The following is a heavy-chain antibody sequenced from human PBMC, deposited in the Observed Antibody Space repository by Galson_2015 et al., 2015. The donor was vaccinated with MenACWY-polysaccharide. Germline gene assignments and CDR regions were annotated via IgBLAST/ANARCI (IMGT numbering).Heavy chain of an antibody. V-gene: IGHV3-23*01. CDR3: ATYLTVTTFDH. Sequence: SLRLSCAASGFSFGDAAMGWVRQAPGKGLEWVSAINGVGSNTYYADSVRGRFTIFRDNSENTLYSQMNSLTAEDTASYYCATYLTVTTFDHWAQGTLVTVSS. CDR2: INGVGSNT. D-gene: IGHD4-17*01. J-gene: IGHJ4*02. CDR1: GFSFGDAA.